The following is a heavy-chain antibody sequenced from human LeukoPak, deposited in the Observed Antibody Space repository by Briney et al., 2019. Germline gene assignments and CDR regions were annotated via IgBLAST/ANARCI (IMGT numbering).Heavy chain of an antibody. CDR2: ISYDGSNK. J-gene: IGHJ4*02. CDR3: VRGDRHCTINNCYFSFDY. D-gene: IGHD2-8*01. CDR1: GFTFSSYG. Sequence: GGSLRLSCAASGFTFSSYGMHWVRQAPGKGLEWVAVISYDGSNKYYADSVKGRFTISRDNSKNTLYLQMNSLRAEDTAVYYCVRGDRHCTINNCYFSFDYWGQGTLVTVSS. V-gene: IGHV3-30*03.